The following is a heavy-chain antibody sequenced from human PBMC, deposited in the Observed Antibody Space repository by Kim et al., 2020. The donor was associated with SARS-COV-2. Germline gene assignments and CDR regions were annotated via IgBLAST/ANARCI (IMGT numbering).Heavy chain of an antibody. J-gene: IGHJ6*02. V-gene: IGHV3-23*01. CDR2: ISGSGGST. Sequence: GGSLRLSCAASGFTFSSYAMSWVRQAPGKGLEWVSAISGSGGSTYYADSVKGRFTISRDNSKNTLYLQMNSLRAEDTAVYYCAKRLAGLGYYYYYYGMDVWGQGTTVTVSS. D-gene: IGHD6-19*01. CDR1: GFTFSSYA. CDR3: AKRLAGLGYYYYYYGMDV.